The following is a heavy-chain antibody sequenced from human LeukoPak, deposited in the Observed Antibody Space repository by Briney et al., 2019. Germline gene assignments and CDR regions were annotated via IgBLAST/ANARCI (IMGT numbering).Heavy chain of an antibody. CDR1: DYSINSNNW. D-gene: IGHD3-22*01. CDR2: IYHSGST. CDR3: AGLVGRYSSGLYYYYFDY. V-gene: IGHV4-28*01. Sequence: SETLSLTCAVSDYSINSNNWWVWIRQPPGKGLEWIGYIYHSGSTSYNPSLKSRVSMSLDTTKNLFSLKLSSVTAVDTAVYYCAGLVGRYSSGLYYYYFDYWGQGTLVTVSS. J-gene: IGHJ4*02.